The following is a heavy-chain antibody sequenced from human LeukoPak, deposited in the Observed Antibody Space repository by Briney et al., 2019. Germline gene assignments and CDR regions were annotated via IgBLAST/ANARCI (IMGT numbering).Heavy chain of an antibody. CDR2: ISGSGGST. Sequence: YPGGSLRLSCAASGFTFSSYAMSWVRQAPGKGLEWVSAISGSGGSTYYADSVKGRFTISRDNSKNTLYLQMNSLRAEDTAVYYCVSSYSSSWGGGFDYWGQGTLVTVSS. CDR3: VSSYSSSWGGGFDY. V-gene: IGHV3-23*01. J-gene: IGHJ4*02. CDR1: GFTFSSYA. D-gene: IGHD6-13*01.